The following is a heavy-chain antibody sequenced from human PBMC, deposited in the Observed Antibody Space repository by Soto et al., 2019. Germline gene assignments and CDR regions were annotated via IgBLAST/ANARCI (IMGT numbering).Heavy chain of an antibody. Sequence: AASVKVSCKASGGTFSSYAISWVRQAPGQGLEWMGGIIPIFGTANYAQKFQGRVTITADESTSTAYMELSSLRSEDTAVYYCARDLRRVYYDSSGYYYYYYGMDVWGQGTTVTVSS. D-gene: IGHD3-22*01. J-gene: IGHJ6*02. CDR1: GGTFSSYA. CDR3: ARDLRRVYYDSSGYYYYYYGMDV. V-gene: IGHV1-69*13. CDR2: IIPIFGTA.